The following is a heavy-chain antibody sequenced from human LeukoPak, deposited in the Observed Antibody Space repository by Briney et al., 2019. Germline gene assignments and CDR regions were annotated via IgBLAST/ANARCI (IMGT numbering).Heavy chain of an antibody. CDR2: IYHSGST. Sequence: SETLSLTCAVSGASISSSNWWSWVRQPPGKGLEWIGEIYHSGSTNYNPSLKSRVTISVDKSKNQFSLKLSSVTAADTAVYYCARGGLVRGTINSLIGFDIWGQGIMVTVSS. D-gene: IGHD3-10*01. J-gene: IGHJ3*02. CDR1: GASISSSNW. CDR3: ARGGLVRGTINSLIGFDI. V-gene: IGHV4-4*02.